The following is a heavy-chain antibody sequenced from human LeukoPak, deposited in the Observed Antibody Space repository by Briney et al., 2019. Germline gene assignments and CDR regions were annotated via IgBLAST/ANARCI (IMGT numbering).Heavy chain of an antibody. J-gene: IGHJ3*02. CDR3: GRGRGNSGSFDVFDI. CDR2: ISSSGSI. CDR1: GFPFSSYS. D-gene: IGHD1-26*01. Sequence: GGSLRLSCAASGFPFSSYSMNWVRQAPGKGLEWVSYISSSGSIYYADSVKGRFTISRDNAKNSLYLQMSSLRAEDTAVYYCGRGRGNSGSFDVFDIWGQGTMVTVSS. V-gene: IGHV3-21*05.